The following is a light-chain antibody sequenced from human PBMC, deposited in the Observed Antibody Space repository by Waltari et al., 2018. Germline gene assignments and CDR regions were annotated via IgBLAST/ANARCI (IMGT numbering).Light chain of an antibody. V-gene: IGLV3-25*03. Sequence: SYELTQPPSVSVSPGQTARIPCSGDELPKQYTYWYRQRPGQAPVVVIFKDSQRASGIPERFSGSSSGTTGTLTITGVQAEDEADYYCQSADSSGAYVFGTGTKVTVL. CDR1: ELPKQY. CDR2: KDS. J-gene: IGLJ1*01. CDR3: QSADSSGAYV.